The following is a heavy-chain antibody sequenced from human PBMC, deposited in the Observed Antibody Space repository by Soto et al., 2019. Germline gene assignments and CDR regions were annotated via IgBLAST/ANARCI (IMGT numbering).Heavy chain of an antibody. CDR1: GYTFTSYG. D-gene: IGHD3-22*01. V-gene: IGHV1-18*01. CDR2: ISAYDDNT. Sequence: GASVKVSCKASGYTFTSYGISWVRQAPGQGLEWLGWISAYDDNTKYAQTLQGRVSMSTDTSTNTAYMELRSLRSDDTAMYYCARGGYYDSSGSRNYHYYGMNVWGQGTTVTVS. CDR3: ARGGYYDSSGSRNYHYYGMNV. J-gene: IGHJ6*02.